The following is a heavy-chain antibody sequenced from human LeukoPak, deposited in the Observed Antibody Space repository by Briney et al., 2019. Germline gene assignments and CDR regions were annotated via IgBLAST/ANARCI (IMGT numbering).Heavy chain of an antibody. J-gene: IGHJ5*02. V-gene: IGHV1-18*01. CDR2: ISGYNGNT. Sequence: ASVKVSCKASGYTFSSYGIAWVRQAPGQGLEWMGWISGYNGNTNYAQKLQGRVTMTTDTSTSTAYMELRSLRSDDTAVYYCARDRDSSSCFDPWGQGTLVTVSS. CDR3: ARDRDSSSCFDP. D-gene: IGHD6-13*01. CDR1: GYTFSSYG.